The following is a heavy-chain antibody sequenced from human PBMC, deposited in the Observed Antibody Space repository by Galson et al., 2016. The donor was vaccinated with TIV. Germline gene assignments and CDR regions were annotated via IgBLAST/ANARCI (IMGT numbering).Heavy chain of an antibody. Sequence: ETLSLTCSISGGSISTYYWNWIRQPAGKGLEWIGHIYTTGSTDYNPSFRSRLSISIDPSQRQFSLKLTSVTAADSGVYYCARTSGLCGRAYWFLDLWGRDTLVAVSS. D-gene: IGHD6-19*01. CDR2: IYTTGST. J-gene: IGHJ2*01. CDR1: GGSISTYY. CDR3: ARTSGLCGRAYWFLDL. V-gene: IGHV4-4*07.